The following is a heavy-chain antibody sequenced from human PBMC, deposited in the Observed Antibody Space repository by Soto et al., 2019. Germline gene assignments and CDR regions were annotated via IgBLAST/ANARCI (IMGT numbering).Heavy chain of an antibody. V-gene: IGHV3-48*02. J-gene: IGHJ4*02. CDR3: ARGGGFFDY. Sequence: EVQLVESGGGLVQPGGSLRLSCAASGFTFSSYVINWVRQAPGKGLEWVSYISISSSTRYYADSVRGRFTISRDNAKNSLYLQMNSLRDEDTSVYYCARGGGFFDYWGQGTLVTVSS. D-gene: IGHD3-10*01. CDR2: ISISSSTR. CDR1: GFTFSSYV.